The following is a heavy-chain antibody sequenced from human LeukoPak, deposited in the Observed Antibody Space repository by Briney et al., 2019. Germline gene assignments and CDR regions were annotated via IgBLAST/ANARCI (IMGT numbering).Heavy chain of an antibody. CDR3: ARDKYYYGSGSYYNFWFDP. CDR1: GFTFSSYW. Sequence: GGSLRLSCAAPGFTFSSYWMSWVRQAPGKGLEWVANIKQDGSEKYYVDSVKGRFTISRDNAKNSLYLQMNSLRAEDTAVYYCARDKYYYGSGSYYNFWFDPWGQGTLVTVSS. J-gene: IGHJ5*02. D-gene: IGHD3-10*01. CDR2: IKQDGSEK. V-gene: IGHV3-7*01.